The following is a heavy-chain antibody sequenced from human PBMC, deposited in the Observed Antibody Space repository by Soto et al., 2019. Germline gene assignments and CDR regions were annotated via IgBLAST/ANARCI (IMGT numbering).Heavy chain of an antibody. D-gene: IGHD3-10*01. V-gene: IGHV4-31*03. J-gene: IGHJ5*02. CDR1: GGSISSGGYY. Sequence: QVQLQESGPGLVKPSQTLSLTCTVSGGSISSGGYYWSWIRQPPGKGLEWIGYIYYSGSTYYNPSLKRRVPISVDTSKNQFSLKLSSVTAADTAVYYCARLYGSGSRWFDPWGQGTLVTVSS. CDR3: ARLYGSGSRWFDP. CDR2: IYYSGST.